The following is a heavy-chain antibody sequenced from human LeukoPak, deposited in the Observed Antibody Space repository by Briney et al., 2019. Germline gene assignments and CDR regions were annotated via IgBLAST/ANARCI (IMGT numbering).Heavy chain of an antibody. D-gene: IGHD3-3*01. V-gene: IGHV6-1*01. CDR2: TYYRSKWYN. J-gene: IGHJ6*03. CDR3: AREPYDFWSGYYLNYYYMDV. Sequence: SQTLSLTCAISGDSVSSNSAAWNWIRQSPSRGLEWLGRTYYRSKWYNDYAVSVKSRITINPDTSKNQFSLQLNSVTPEDTAVYYCAREPYDFWSGYYLNYYYMDVWGKGTTVTVSS. CDR1: GDSVSSNSAA.